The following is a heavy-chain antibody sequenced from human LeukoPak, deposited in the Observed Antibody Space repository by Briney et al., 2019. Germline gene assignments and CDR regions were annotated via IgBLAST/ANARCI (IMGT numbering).Heavy chain of an antibody. CDR1: GGSLSPYF. CDR2: ISYSGSS. CDR3: ARAPSMILPYYFDS. Sequence: SETLSLTCTVSGGSLSPYFWSWIRQPPGKGLEWIGHISYSGSSNYNSSLRSRVTLSVDTSKIQFSLNLTSVTAADTAVYYCARAPSMILPYYFDSWGQGALVTVSS. D-gene: IGHD3-22*01. J-gene: IGHJ4*02. V-gene: IGHV4-59*01.